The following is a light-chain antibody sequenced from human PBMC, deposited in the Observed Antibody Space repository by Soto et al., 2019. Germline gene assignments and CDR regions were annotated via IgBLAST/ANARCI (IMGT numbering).Light chain of an antibody. V-gene: IGLV2-14*01. J-gene: IGLJ1*01. CDR2: DVS. Sequence: QSVLTQPASVSGSPGQSITISCTGTSSDVGGYNYVSWYQQHPGKAPKLMIYDVSNRPSGVSNRFSGSKSGNTASLTISGLQAEDEAYYYCTPYTSFSTYVFVTGTKVTVL. CDR3: TPYTSFSTYV. CDR1: SSDVGGYNY.